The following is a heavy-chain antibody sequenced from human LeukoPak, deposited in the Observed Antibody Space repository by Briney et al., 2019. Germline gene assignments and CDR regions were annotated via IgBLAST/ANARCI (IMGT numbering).Heavy chain of an antibody. J-gene: IGHJ4*02. CDR3: ARLLAGCPGGRCRAHFDY. D-gene: IGHD2-15*01. V-gene: IGHV4-59*01. Sequence: SETLSLTCSVSGDSINSNYWSWMRQPPGKGLEWIGYIYYGGSTNYNPALKSRVSMSVDTSKNQFSLNLSSVTAADTAVYHCARLLAGCPGGRCRAHFDYWGQGTLVTVSS. CDR1: GDSINSNY. CDR2: IYYGGST.